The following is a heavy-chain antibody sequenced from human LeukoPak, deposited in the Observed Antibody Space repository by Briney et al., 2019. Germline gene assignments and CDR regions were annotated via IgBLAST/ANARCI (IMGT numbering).Heavy chain of an antibody. CDR1: GYSISSGYY. V-gene: IGHV4-61*01. CDR2: IYYSGST. CDR3: ARDSHPV. J-gene: IGHJ4*02. Sequence: SETLSLTCTVSGYSISSGYYWGWIRQPPGKGLEWIGYIYYSGSTSYNPSLKSRVTISVDTSKNQFSLKLTSVTAADTAVYYCARDSHPVWGQGTLVTVSS.